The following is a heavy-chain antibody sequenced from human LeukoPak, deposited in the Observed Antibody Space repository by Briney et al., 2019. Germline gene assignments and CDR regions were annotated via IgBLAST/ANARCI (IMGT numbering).Heavy chain of an antibody. CDR2: ISSSSSYI. CDR1: GFTFSSYS. CDR3: ARRAYYYDSSGYSDAFDI. Sequence: GGSLRLSCAASGFTFSSYSMNWVRQAPGKGLEWVSSISSSSSYIYYADSVKGRFTISRDNAKNSLYLQMNSLRAEDTAVYYCARRAYYYDSSGYSDAFDIWGQGTVVTVSS. V-gene: IGHV3-21*01. J-gene: IGHJ3*02. D-gene: IGHD3-22*01.